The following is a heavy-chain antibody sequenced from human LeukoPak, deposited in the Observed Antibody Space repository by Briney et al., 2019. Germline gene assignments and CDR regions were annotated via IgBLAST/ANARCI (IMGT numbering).Heavy chain of an antibody. D-gene: IGHD1-26*01. CDR1: GGSISSGGYS. V-gene: IGHV4-30-2*01. CDR3: ARGRRWDLTDY. Sequence: NPSETLSLTCAVSGGSISSGGYSWSWIRQPPGKGLEWIGYIYHSGSTYYNPSLKSRVTISVDRSKNQFSLKLSSVTAADTAVYYCARGRRWDLTDYWGQGTLVTVSS. J-gene: IGHJ4*02. CDR2: IYHSGST.